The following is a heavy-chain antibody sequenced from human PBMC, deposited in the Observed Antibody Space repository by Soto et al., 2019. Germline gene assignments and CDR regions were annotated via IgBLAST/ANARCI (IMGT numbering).Heavy chain of an antibody. Sequence: GGSLRLSCAASGFTFSSYAMHWVRQAPGKGLEWVAVISYDGSNKYYADSVKGRFTISRDNSKNTLYLQMNSLRAEDTAVYYCARDSLPLEYYDRTRDYYYYGMDVWGQGTTVTVSS. CDR3: ARDSLPLEYYDRTRDYYYYGMDV. CDR2: ISYDGSNK. CDR1: GFTFSSYA. D-gene: IGHD3-22*01. V-gene: IGHV3-30-3*01. J-gene: IGHJ6*02.